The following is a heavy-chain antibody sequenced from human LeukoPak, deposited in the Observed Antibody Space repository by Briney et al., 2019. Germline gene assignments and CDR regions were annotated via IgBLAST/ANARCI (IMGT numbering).Heavy chain of an antibody. Sequence: PGRSLRLSCAASGFTFHDYGMHWVRLAPGKGLEWVSGISFNSGRIGYADSVKGRFTISRDNAKNSLYLQMNSLRPEDTALYYCAKGGATVIDYWGQGTLVTVSS. CDR2: ISFNSGRI. CDR3: AKGGATVIDY. J-gene: IGHJ4*02. V-gene: IGHV3-9*01. D-gene: IGHD4-17*01. CDR1: GFTFHDYG.